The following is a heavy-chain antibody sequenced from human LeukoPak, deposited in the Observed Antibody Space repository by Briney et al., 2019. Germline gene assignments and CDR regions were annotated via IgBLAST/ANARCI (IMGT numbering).Heavy chain of an antibody. CDR2: ISGSGGST. V-gene: IGHV3-23*01. CDR3: AKDHLPGIVVADRDY. D-gene: IGHD6-19*01. J-gene: IGHJ4*02. Sequence: GGTLRLSCAASGFTFSRYGMSWVRQAPGKGLEWVSAISGSGGSTYYADSVKGRFTISRDNSKNTLYLQINSLRAEDTAVYYCAKDHLPGIVVADRDYWGQGTLVTVSS. CDR1: GFTFSRYG.